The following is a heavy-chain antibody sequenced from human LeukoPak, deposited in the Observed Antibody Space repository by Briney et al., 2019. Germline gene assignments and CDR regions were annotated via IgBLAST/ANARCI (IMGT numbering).Heavy chain of an antibody. CDR2: IYHSGST. J-gene: IGHJ3*02. Sequence: PSETLSLTCAVYGGSFSGYYWSWIRQPPGKGLEWIGEIYHSGSTNYNPSLKSRVTISVDKSKNQFSLKLSSVTAADTAVYYCARSIAAAGDDAFDIWGQGTMVTVSS. V-gene: IGHV4-34*01. CDR1: GGSFSGYY. D-gene: IGHD6-13*01. CDR3: ARSIAAAGDDAFDI.